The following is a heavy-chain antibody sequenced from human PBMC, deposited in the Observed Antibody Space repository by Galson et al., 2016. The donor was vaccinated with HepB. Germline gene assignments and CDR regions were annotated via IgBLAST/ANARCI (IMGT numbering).Heavy chain of an antibody. D-gene: IGHD3-3*01. CDR3: AKYLHPESARSSSDFWRGHARRQSAGYYDMDV. Sequence: SLRLSCAASGFSVYVMSWVRQAPGKGLERVATFSGYDGSTFYGDSVKGRFTISRDSSKPTLLLRMNSLRFEDTAVYYCAKYLHPESARSSSDFWRGHARRQSAGYYDMDVWGQGTTVTVSS. CDR2: FSGYDGST. V-gene: IGHV3-23*01. J-gene: IGHJ6*02. CDR1: GFSVYV.